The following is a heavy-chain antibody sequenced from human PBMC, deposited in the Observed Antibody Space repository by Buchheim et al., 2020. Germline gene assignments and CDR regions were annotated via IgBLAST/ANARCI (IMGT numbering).Heavy chain of an antibody. D-gene: IGHD2-8*01. V-gene: IGHV4-31*03. Sequence: QVQLQESGPGLVKPSQTLSLTCTVSGGSISSGGYYWSWIRQHPGKGLEWIGYIYYSGSTYYNPSLKSRVTISVDTFKNQFSLKLSSVTAADTAVYYCARAYRGYCTNGVCHGMFDYWGQGTL. CDR3: ARAYRGYCTNGVCHGMFDY. CDR1: GGSISSGGYY. J-gene: IGHJ4*02. CDR2: IYYSGST.